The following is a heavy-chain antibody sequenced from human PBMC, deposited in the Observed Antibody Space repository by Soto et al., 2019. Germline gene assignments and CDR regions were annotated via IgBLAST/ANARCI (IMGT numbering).Heavy chain of an antibody. J-gene: IGHJ6*03. CDR3: VRGYYYYYMDV. CDR2: IYYSGTT. V-gene: IGHV4-59*01. CDR1: GGSISSYY. Sequence: SETLSLTCTVSGGSISSYYWSWIRQPPGKGLEWIGYIYYSGTTNYNPSHKSQITITVDTSKNQFSLKLSSVTAADTAVYYCVRGYYYYYMDVWGKGTTVT.